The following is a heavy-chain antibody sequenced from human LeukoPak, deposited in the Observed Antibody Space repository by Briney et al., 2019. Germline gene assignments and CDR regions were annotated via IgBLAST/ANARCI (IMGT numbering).Heavy chain of an antibody. Sequence: ASVRVSCKASGYTFTSYAMHWVRQAPGQRLEWMGWINADNGNTKYSQKFQGRVTITRDTSASTAYMELSSLRSEDTAVYYCARAGIAAAARYYGMDVWGQGTTVTVSS. CDR1: GYTFTSYA. D-gene: IGHD6-13*01. CDR2: INADNGNT. J-gene: IGHJ6*02. CDR3: ARAGIAAAARYYGMDV. V-gene: IGHV1-3*01.